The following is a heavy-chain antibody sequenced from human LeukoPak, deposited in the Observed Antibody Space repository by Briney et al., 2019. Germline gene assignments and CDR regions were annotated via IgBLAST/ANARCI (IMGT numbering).Heavy chain of an antibody. D-gene: IGHD3-9*01. J-gene: IGHJ4*02. CDR3: ARRDIDYDILTN. CDR1: GGSISSYY. V-gene: IGHV4-59*08. Sequence: PSETLSLTCTVSGGSISSYYWSWIRQPPGKGLEWIGHIYYSGSTNYNPSLKSRVTISVDTSKNQFSLKLSSVTAADTAVYYCARRDIDYDILTNWGQGTLVTVSS. CDR2: IYYSGST.